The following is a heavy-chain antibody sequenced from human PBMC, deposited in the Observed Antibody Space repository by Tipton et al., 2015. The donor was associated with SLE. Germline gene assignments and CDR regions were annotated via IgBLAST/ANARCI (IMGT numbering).Heavy chain of an antibody. J-gene: IGHJ6*03. CDR1: GGSISSYY. V-gene: IGHV4-34*01. D-gene: IGHD3/OR15-3a*01. CDR3: ARAPGLDRDYSYYYYMDV. CDR2: INHSGGT. Sequence: TLSLTCIVSGGSISSYYWTWIRQPPGKGLEWIGEINHSGGTNYNPSLESRVTISVDTSKNQFSLMLSSVTAADTAVYFCARAPGLDRDYSYYYYMDVWGKGTTVTVSS.